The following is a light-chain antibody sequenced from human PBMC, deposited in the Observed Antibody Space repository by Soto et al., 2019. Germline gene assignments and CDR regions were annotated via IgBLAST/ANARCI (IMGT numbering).Light chain of an antibody. CDR3: QSYDSSPSGYV. Sequence: QSVLTQPPSVSGAPGQRATISCTGSSSNIGAGYDVHWYQQLPGTAPKLLIYANRNRPAGVPDRFSASKSDTSASLAITGLQAEDEADYYCQSYDSSPSGYVFGTGTKVTVL. J-gene: IGLJ1*01. CDR2: ANR. V-gene: IGLV1-40*01. CDR1: SSNIGAGYD.